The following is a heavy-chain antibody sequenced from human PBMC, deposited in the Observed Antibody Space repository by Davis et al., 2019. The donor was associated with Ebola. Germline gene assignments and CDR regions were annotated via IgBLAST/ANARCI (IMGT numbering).Heavy chain of an antibody. CDR2: ISGSGATT. D-gene: IGHD2/OR15-2a*01. CDR1: GFTFSSYA. Sequence: PSETLSLTCAASGFTFSSYAMSWVRQAPGKWLEWVSGISGSGATTYYADSVKGRFTIARDNSKNTLYLQMNSLRADDTALYYCAKGGARYFYHYYGMDVWGQGTTVTVSS. J-gene: IGHJ6*02. V-gene: IGHV3-23*01. CDR3: AKGGARYFYHYYGMDV.